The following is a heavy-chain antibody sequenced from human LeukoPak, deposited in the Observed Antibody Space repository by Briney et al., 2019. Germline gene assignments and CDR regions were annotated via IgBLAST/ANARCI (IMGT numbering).Heavy chain of an antibody. CDR1: GFTFSDYY. Sequence: GGSLRLSCAASGFTFSDYYMSWIRQAPGKGLEWVAVISYDGSNKYYADSVKGRFTISRDNSKNTLYLQMNSLRAEDTAVYYCAKDLTMIVVVSAVDYWGQGTLVTVSS. J-gene: IGHJ4*02. CDR3: AKDLTMIVVVSAVDY. CDR2: ISYDGSNK. V-gene: IGHV3-30*18. D-gene: IGHD3-22*01.